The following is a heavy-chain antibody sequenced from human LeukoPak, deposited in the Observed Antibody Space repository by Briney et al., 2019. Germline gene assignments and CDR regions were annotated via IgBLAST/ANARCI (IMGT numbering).Heavy chain of an antibody. CDR2: IKSKILGGTT. J-gene: IGHJ5*02. CDR1: GFTFSSYA. CDR3: TTGNP. V-gene: IGHV3-15*01. Sequence: AGGSLRLSCAASGFTFSSYAMSWVRQAPGKGLEWVGLIKSKILGGTTHYAAPVKGRFTISRDDSKDTLYLQMNSLKPEDTAVYCCTTGNPWGQGTLVTVSS.